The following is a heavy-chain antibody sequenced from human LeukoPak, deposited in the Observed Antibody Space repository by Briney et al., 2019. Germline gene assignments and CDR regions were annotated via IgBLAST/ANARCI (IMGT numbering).Heavy chain of an antibody. D-gene: IGHD2-8*01. Sequence: SETLSLTCTVSGGSISSYYWSWIRQPAGKGLEWIVRIYTSGSTNYNPSLKSRVTMSVDTSKNQFSLKLSSVTAADTAVYYCARTNRGIVLMVYASRGAWFDPWGQGTLVTVSS. V-gene: IGHV4-4*07. CDR2: IYTSGST. J-gene: IGHJ5*02. CDR3: ARTNRGIVLMVYASRGAWFDP. CDR1: GGSISSYY.